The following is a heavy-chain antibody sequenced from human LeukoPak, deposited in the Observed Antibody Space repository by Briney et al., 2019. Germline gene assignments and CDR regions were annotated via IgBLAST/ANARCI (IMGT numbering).Heavy chain of an antibody. Sequence: SQTLSLTCAISGDNVSTSSATWDWTRQSPSRGLEWLGRTYYRSKWYSDIAVSVKSRVTINADTSKNQFSLQLNSVTPEDTAVYYCARMVGAPYWFDPWGQGTLVTVSS. V-gene: IGHV6-1*01. D-gene: IGHD1-26*01. CDR1: GDNVSTSSAT. CDR3: ARMVGAPYWFDP. J-gene: IGHJ5*02. CDR2: TYYRSKWYS.